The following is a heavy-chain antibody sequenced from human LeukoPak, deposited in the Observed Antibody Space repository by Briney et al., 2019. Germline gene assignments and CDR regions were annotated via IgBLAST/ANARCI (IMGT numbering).Heavy chain of an antibody. CDR2: IKQDGSEK. CDR1: GFTFSSYW. V-gene: IGHV3-7*01. Sequence: GGSLRLSCAASGFTFSSYWMSWVRQAPGKGLEWVANIKQDGSEKYYVDSVKGRSTISRDNAKNSLYLQMNSLRAEDTAVYYCARAGSIAARPLQYYWGQGTLVTVSS. D-gene: IGHD6-6*01. CDR3: ARAGSIAARPLQYY. J-gene: IGHJ4*02.